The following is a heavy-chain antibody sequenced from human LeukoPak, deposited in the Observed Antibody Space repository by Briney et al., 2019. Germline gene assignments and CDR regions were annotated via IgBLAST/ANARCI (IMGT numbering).Heavy chain of an antibody. CDR2: ISGSDTST. CDR3: AKASPGIVVVPAAMHFDY. J-gene: IGHJ4*02. Sequence: PGGSLRLSCAASGFTFSSYAMSWVRQAPGKGLEWVSTISGSDTSTYYADSVKGRFTISRDNSKNTLYLQMNSLRAEDTAVYYCAKASPGIVVVPAAMHFDYWGQGTLVTVSS. V-gene: IGHV3-23*01. D-gene: IGHD2-2*01. CDR1: GFTFSSYA.